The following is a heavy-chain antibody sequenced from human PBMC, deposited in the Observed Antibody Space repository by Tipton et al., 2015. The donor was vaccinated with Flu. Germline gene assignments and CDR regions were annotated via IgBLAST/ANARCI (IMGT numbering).Heavy chain of an antibody. CDR3: ARRGIVVVRRSDAFDI. CDR2: IYYSGRT. D-gene: IGHD3-22*01. Sequence: TLSLTCTASGGSISSSSYYWGWIRQPPGKGLEWIGSIYYSGRTYYNPSLKSRVTISVDTSKNQFSLKLSSVTAADTAVYYCARRGIVVVRRSDAFDIWGQGTMVTVSS. CDR1: GGSISSSSYY. V-gene: IGHV4-39*07. J-gene: IGHJ3*02.